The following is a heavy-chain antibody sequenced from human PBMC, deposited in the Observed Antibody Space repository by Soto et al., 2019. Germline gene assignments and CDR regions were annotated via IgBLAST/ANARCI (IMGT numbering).Heavy chain of an antibody. V-gene: IGHV3-11*06. D-gene: IGHD3-22*01. J-gene: IGHJ3*02. CDR1: GFTFSDYY. CDR3: ARDLEYYYDSSGYVGTHSATFDI. CDR2: ISTSSTYT. Sequence: TGGSLRLSCAASGFTFSDYYMSWIRQAPGKGLEWVSYISTSSTYTNYADSVKGRFTISRDNAKNSLYLQMNSLRAEDTAVYYCARDLEYYYDSSGYVGTHSATFDIWGQGTMVTVSS.